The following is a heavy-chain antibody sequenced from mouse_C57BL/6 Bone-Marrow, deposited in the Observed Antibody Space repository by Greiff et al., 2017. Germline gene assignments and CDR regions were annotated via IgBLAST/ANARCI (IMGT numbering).Heavy chain of an antibody. V-gene: IGHV5-17*01. Sequence: EVKLMESGGGLVKPGGSLKLSCAASGFTFSDYGMHWVRQAPEKGLEWVAYISSGSSTIYYADTVKGRFTISRDNAKNTLFLQMTSLRSEDTAMYYCARPKFITTVVLDYWGQGTTLTVSS. D-gene: IGHD1-1*01. CDR1: GFTFSDYG. CDR3: ARPKFITTVVLDY. J-gene: IGHJ2*01. CDR2: ISSGSSTI.